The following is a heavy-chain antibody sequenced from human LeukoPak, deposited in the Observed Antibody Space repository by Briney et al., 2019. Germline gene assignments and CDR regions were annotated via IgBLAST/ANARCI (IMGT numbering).Heavy chain of an antibody. CDR2: ISGSGGST. V-gene: IGHV3-23*01. D-gene: IGHD3-22*01. Sequence: GGSLRLSCAASGFTFSSYAMSWVRQAPGKGLEWVSAISGSGGSTYYADSVKGRFTISRDNSKNTLYLQMNSLRAEDTAVYYCAKDYGGPPMIVVVMGYFDYWGQGTLVTVSS. CDR1: GFTFSSYA. J-gene: IGHJ4*02. CDR3: AKDYGGPPMIVVVMGYFDY.